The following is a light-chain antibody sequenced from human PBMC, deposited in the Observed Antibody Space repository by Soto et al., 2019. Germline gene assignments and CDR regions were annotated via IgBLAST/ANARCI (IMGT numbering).Light chain of an antibody. CDR2: KAS. CDR3: QQYNSFIWT. V-gene: IGKV1-5*03. Sequence: DIQMTQSPSTLSASVGDRVTIICRASQSISSWLAWYQQKAGKAPKLLISKASNLDSGVPSRFSGSGSGTEFNLTISSLQPEDFATYYCQQYNSFIWTLGQGTKVDIK. J-gene: IGKJ1*01. CDR1: QSISSW.